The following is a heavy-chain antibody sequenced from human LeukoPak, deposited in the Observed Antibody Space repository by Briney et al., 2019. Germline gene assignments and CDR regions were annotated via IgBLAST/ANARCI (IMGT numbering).Heavy chain of an antibody. CDR2: INHSGST. V-gene: IGHV4-34*01. CDR1: GGSFSGYY. CDR3: ARRDTSSSSKWFDP. J-gene: IGHJ5*02. Sequence: PSETLSLTCAVYGGSFSGYYWSWIRQPPGKGLEWIGEINHSGSTNYNPSLKSRVTISVDTSKNQFSLKLSSVTAADTAVYYCARRDTSSSSKWFDPWGQGTLVTVSS. D-gene: IGHD6-6*01.